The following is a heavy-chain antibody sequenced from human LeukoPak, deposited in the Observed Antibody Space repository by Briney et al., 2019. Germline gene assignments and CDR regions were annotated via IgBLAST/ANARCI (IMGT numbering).Heavy chain of an antibody. CDR3: ARDGYSGYHYHDWFDP. D-gene: IGHD5-12*01. CDR2: INHNNGET. CDR1: GYTFTDYF. V-gene: IGHV1-2*02. Sequence: ASVKVSCKASGYTFTDYFMHWVRQPPGQGVEWVGWINHNNGETNYAQKFQGRVTMTSYTSISTAYMELSRLTSDDTAVYYCARDGYSGYHYHDWFDPWGQGTLVPVSS. J-gene: IGHJ5*02.